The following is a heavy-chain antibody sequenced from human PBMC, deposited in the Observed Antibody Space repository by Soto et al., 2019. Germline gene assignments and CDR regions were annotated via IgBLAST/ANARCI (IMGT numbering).Heavy chain of an antibody. CDR3: ARVSSGWWYFDS. J-gene: IGHJ4*02. Sequence: QVQLQESGPGLVKPSETLSLTCTVSGGSISSYYWSWIRQPPGKGLEWIGYIYYSGSTNYNPSLKSRVTISVTTAKNKFTLKLTSVNSADTAVYYCARVSSGWWYFDSWGQGTLVTVSS. CDR2: IYYSGST. V-gene: IGHV4-59*01. D-gene: IGHD6-19*01. CDR1: GGSISSYY.